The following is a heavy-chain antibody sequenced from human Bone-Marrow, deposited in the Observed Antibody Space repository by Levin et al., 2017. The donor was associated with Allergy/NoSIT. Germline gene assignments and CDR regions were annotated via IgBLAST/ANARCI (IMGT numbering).Heavy chain of an antibody. CDR3: ARYRGVRASGLDV. CDR2: ISYTGTA. CDR1: GGSISGYY. V-gene: IGHV4-59*01. J-gene: IGHJ6*02. D-gene: IGHD3-10*01. Sequence: SQTLSLTCTISGGSISGYYWTWIRQSPENGLEYIGYISYTGTADYNPSFTPPLKSRVTISADTSKNQFSLKLTSVTAADTAVYYCARYRGVRASGLDVWGQGTTVTVSS.